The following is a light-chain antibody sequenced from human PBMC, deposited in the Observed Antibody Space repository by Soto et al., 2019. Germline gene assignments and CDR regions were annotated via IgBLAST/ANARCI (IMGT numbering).Light chain of an antibody. CDR2: DVS. CDR3: SSYTSSSTWV. J-gene: IGLJ3*02. CDR1: SSDVGGYKY. Sequence: QSALTQPASVSGSPGQSITISCTGTSSDVGGYKYVSWYQQHPGKAPKLMIYDVSNRPSGVSNRFSGSKSANTASLIISGLQAEDEADYYCSSYTSSSTWVIGGGTKLTVL. V-gene: IGLV2-14*03.